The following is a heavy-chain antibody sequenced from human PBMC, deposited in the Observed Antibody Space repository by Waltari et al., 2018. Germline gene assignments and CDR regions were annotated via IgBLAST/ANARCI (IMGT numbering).Heavy chain of an antibody. D-gene: IGHD1-26*01. J-gene: IGHJ4*02. V-gene: IGHV3-30*02. Sequence: QVQLVESGGGVVQPGGSLRLSCAAAGLTFSSYGMHWVRQAPGKGLEWVAFIRSDGSNKYYADSVKGRFTISRDNSKNTLYLQINSLRAEDTAVYYCAKVGGGSYGGTDYWGQGTLVTVSS. CDR2: IRSDGSNK. CDR3: AKVGGGSYGGTDY. CDR1: GLTFSSYG.